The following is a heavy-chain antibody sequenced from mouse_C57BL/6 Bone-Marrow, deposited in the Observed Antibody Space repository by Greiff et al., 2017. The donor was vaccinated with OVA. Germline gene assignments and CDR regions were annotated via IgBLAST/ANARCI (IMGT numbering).Heavy chain of an antibody. V-gene: IGHV10-1*01. Sequence: EVKLMESGGGLVQPKGSLKLSCAASGFSFTTYAMNWVRQAPGKGLEWVARIRSKSNNYATYYADSVKDRFTISRDDSESMLYLRMNNLKTEDTGMYYCVRRFAYWGQGTLVTVSA. CDR2: IRSKSNNYAT. CDR3: VRRFAY. CDR1: GFSFTTYA. J-gene: IGHJ3*01.